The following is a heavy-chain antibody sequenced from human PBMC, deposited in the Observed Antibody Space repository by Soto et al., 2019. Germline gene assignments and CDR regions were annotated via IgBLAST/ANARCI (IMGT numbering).Heavy chain of an antibody. CDR2: IYYTGST. D-gene: IGHD2-15*01. V-gene: IGHV4-61*01. Sequence: PSETLSLTCTFSGGSVSSGNYYWSWIRPPPGKGLEWIGFIYYTGSTSYNPSLKSRVTISMDTSKNQFSLKLTSVTAADTAVYYCASALYCSGGSCSFDPWGQGTLVTVSS. CDR3: ASALYCSGGSCSFDP. J-gene: IGHJ5*02. CDR1: GGSVSSGNYY.